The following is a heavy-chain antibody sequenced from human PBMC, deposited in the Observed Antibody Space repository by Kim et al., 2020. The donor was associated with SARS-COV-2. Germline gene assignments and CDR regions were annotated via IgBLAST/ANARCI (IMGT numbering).Heavy chain of an antibody. Sequence: GESLKISCKGSGYSFTSYWIGWVRQMPGKGLEWMGIIYPGDSDTRYSPSFQGQVTISADKSISTAYLQWSSLKASDTAMYYCARHSRDSSSWYGYFQHWGQGTLVTVSS. V-gene: IGHV5-51*01. CDR3: ARHSRDSSSWYGYFQH. CDR2: IYPGDSDT. CDR1: GYSFTSYW. D-gene: IGHD6-13*01. J-gene: IGHJ1*01.